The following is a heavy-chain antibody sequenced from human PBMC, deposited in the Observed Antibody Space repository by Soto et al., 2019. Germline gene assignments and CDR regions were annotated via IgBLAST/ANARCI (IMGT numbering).Heavy chain of an antibody. CDR3: SVVPASTKDAFDI. CDR1: GFTFSSYA. Sequence: GGSLRLSCAASGFTFSSYAMSWVRQAPGKGLEWVSAISGSGGSTYYADSVKGRFTISRDNSKNTLYLQMNSLRAEDTAVYYCSVVPASTKDAFDIWGQGTMVTVSS. CDR2: ISGSGGST. J-gene: IGHJ3*02. V-gene: IGHV3-23*01. D-gene: IGHD2-2*01.